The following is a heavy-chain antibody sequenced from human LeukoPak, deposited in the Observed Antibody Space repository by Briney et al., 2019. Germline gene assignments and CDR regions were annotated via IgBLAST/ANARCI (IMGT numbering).Heavy chain of an antibody. CDR2: ISSSSSYI. CDR1: GFTFSSYS. Sequence: GGSLRLSCAASGFTFSSYSMNWVRQAPGKGLEWVSSISSSSSYIYYADSVKGRFTISRDNAKNSLYLQMNSLRAEDTAVYYCARAPIAARPYWFDPWGQGTLVTVSS. V-gene: IGHV3-21*01. D-gene: IGHD6-6*01. J-gene: IGHJ5*02. CDR3: ARAPIAARPYWFDP.